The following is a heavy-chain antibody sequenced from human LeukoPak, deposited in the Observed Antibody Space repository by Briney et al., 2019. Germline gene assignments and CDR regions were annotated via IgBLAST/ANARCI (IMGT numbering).Heavy chain of an antibody. V-gene: IGHV1-69*04. CDR3: ARFGIVGATLFDY. CDR2: IIPIPGIA. CDR1: GCTFSRYA. Sequence: SSVKVSCKASGCTFSRYAIIWVRQAPGQGLEWRARIIPIPGIANYAQNVQGRVTITADTSTSTAYMQLSSLRSEDTAVYYCARFGIVGATLFDYWGQGTLVTVSS. D-gene: IGHD1-26*01. J-gene: IGHJ4*02.